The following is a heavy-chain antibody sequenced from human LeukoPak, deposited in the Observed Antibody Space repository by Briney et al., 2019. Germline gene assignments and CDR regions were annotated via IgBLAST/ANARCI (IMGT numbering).Heavy chain of an antibody. D-gene: IGHD6-19*01. CDR3: ARGRGHSSGWYVADY. CDR2: INPNSGGT. Sequence: ASVKVSCKASGYTFTGYYMHWVRQAPGQGLEGMGWINPNSGGTNYAQKFQGRVTMTRDTSISTAYMELSRLRSDDTAVYYCARGRGHSSGWYVADYWGQGTLVTVSS. CDR1: GYTFTGYY. V-gene: IGHV1-2*02. J-gene: IGHJ4*02.